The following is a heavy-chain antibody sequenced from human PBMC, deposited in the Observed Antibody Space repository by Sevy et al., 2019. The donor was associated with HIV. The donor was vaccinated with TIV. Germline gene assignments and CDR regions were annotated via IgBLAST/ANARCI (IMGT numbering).Heavy chain of an antibody. CDR2: MSHDGNYK. V-gene: IGHV3-30*04. J-gene: IGHJ4*02. Sequence: GGSLRLSCAASGFTFSDYDMHWVRQAPGKGLEWVAVMSHDGNYKNHADSVKVRVTIARDNFKNTLYMQMNSLRVEDTAVYFCARLLSCGGDCYYLDYWGQGALVTVSS. CDR3: ARLLSCGGDCYYLDY. CDR1: GFTFSDYD. D-gene: IGHD2-21*02.